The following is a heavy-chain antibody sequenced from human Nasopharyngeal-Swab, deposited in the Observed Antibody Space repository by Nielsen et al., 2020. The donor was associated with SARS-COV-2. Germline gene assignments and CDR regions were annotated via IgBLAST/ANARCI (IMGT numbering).Heavy chain of an antibody. CDR2: ISGSGGST. V-gene: IGHV3-23*01. Sequence: GESLKISCTASGFTFSSYAMSWVRQAPGKGLEWVSEISGSGGSTYYAESVKGRFTISRDNSKHTLYLQMSSLRAEDTAIYYCAKDLGVESPLWFDYWGQGTLLTVSS. J-gene: IGHJ4*02. D-gene: IGHD4-23*01. CDR3: AKDLGVESPLWFDY. CDR1: GFTFSSYA.